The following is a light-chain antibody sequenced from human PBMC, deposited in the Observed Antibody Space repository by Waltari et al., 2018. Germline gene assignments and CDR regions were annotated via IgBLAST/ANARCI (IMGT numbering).Light chain of an antibody. CDR2: DVF. Sequence: QSALTQPASVSGSPRQSIPISCTGRSSDIERYNSVSWYQQHPGKAPKLILYDVFNRPSGVSNRFSGSKSGNTASLTISGLQPEDETDYYCSSHTTSNTLIFGGGTRVTVL. CDR1: SSDIERYNS. CDR3: SSHTTSNTLI. J-gene: IGLJ2*01. V-gene: IGLV2-14*03.